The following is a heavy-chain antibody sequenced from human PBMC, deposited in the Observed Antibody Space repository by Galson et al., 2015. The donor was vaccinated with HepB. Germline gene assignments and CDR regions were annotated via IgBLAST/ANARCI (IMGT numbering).Heavy chain of an antibody. V-gene: IGHV3-21*01. CDR2: ISSSSSYI. D-gene: IGHD5-18*01. CDR1: GFTFSSYS. J-gene: IGHJ4*02. Sequence: SLRLSCAASGFTFSSYSMNWVRQAPGKGLEWVSSISSSSSYIYYADSVKGRFTISRDNAKNSLYLQMNSLRAEDTAVYYCARGGYSYGYSSDHFDYWGQGTLVTVSS. CDR3: ARGGYSYGYSSDHFDY.